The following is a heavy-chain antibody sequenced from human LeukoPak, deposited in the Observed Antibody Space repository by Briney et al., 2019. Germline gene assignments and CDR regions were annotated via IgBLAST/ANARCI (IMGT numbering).Heavy chain of an antibody. CDR1: GYTFSSFG. V-gene: IGHV1-18*01. CDR3: ARDVITFGGIIVFPYDY. CDR2: ISASNGDT. D-gene: IGHD3-16*02. J-gene: IGHJ4*02. Sequence: GASVKVSCKASGYTFSSFGFSWMRQAPGQGLEWMGWISASNGDTNYAQKLQGRVTMTTDTSTSTAYMELKSLRSDDTAIYYCARDVITFGGIIVFPYDYWGQGTLVTVST.